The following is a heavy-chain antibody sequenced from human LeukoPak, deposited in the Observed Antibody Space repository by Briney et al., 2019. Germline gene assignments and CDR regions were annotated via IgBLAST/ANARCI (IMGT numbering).Heavy chain of an antibody. V-gene: IGHV3-20*01. Sequence: GGPLRLSCAASGFTFDDYGMSWVRQAPGKGLEWVSGINWNGGSTGYADSVKGRFTISRDNAKNSLYLQMNSLRAEDTALYHCARAPVFCSSTSCNFDYWGQGTLVTVSS. CDR1: GFTFDDYG. J-gene: IGHJ4*02. D-gene: IGHD2-2*01. CDR2: INWNGGST. CDR3: ARAPVFCSSTSCNFDY.